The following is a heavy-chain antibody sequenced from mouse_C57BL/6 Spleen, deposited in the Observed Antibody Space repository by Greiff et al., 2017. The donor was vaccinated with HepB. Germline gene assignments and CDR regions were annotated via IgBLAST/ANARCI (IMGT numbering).Heavy chain of an antibody. CDR2: ISDGGSYT. J-gene: IGHJ3*01. V-gene: IGHV5-4*01. Sequence: EVQGVESGGGLVKPGGSLKLSCAASGFTFSSYAMSWVRQTPEKRLEWVATISDGGSYTYYPDNVKGRFTISRDNAKNNLYLQMSHLKSEDTAMYYCARETRFAYWGQGTLVTVSA. CDR3: ARETRFAY. CDR1: GFTFSSYA.